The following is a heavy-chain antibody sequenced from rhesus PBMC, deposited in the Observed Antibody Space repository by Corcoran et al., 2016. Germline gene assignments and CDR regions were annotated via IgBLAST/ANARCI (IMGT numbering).Heavy chain of an antibody. CDR1: GGPIRSSY. CDR2: IYGSGSST. Sequence: QLQLQESGPGLVKPSETLSVTCAVSGGPIRSSYWSWIRQAPGKGLEGIGYIYGSGSSTNYNPSLKSRVTLSVDTSKNQLSLKLSSVTTADTAVYYCARGPQGGSYYYRFDYWGQGVLVTVSS. V-gene: IGHV4-169*01. D-gene: IGHD3-16*01. CDR3: ARGPQGGSYYYRFDY. J-gene: IGHJ4*01.